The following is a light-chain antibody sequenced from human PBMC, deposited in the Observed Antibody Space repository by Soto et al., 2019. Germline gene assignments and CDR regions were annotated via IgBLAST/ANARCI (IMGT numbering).Light chain of an antibody. V-gene: IGKV3-20*01. J-gene: IGKJ1*01. Sequence: EIVLTQSPGTLSLSPGERATLSCRASQSVSSTYLAWYQQKPGQAPRLLIYGASSRATDIPNRFSGSESGTDFTLTISRLEPEDFAVYYCQQYGSSPRTFGQGTKVDIK. CDR3: QQYGSSPRT. CDR1: QSVSSTY. CDR2: GAS.